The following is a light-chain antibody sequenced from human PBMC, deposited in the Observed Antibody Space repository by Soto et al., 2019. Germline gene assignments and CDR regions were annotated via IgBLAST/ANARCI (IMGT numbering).Light chain of an antibody. CDR1: QSVSNY. Sequence: EIVLTQSPATVSLSPGERATLSFLASQSVSNYFAWYQQKPGQAPRLLIYDASNRATGVPARFSGSGSGTDFTLTISSLEPEDFAIYYCQQRSNWPITLGQGTRLEIK. V-gene: IGKV3-11*01. J-gene: IGKJ5*01. CDR3: QQRSNWPIT. CDR2: DAS.